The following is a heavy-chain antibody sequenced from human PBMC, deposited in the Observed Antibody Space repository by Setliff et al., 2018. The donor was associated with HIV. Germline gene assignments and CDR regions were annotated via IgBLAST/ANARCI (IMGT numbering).Heavy chain of an antibody. CDR1: GGSLRGYY. CDR2: IYTSGST. D-gene: IGHD6-19*01. Sequence: PSETLSLTCAVYGGSLRGYYWSWIRQPAGKGLEWIGHIYTSGSTNYNPSLKSRVTISVDTSKNQFSLKLSSVTAADTAVYYCARRRSSGWYHYFDYWGQGTLVTVSS. J-gene: IGHJ4*02. V-gene: IGHV4-59*10. CDR3: ARRRSSGWYHYFDY.